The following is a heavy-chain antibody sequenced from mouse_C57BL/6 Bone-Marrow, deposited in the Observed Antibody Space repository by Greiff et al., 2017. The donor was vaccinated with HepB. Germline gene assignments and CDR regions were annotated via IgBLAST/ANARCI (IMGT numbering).Heavy chain of an antibody. CDR3: ASSPISSVGY. D-gene: IGHD1-1*01. J-gene: IGHJ2*01. Sequence: VMLVESGPGLVAPSQSLSITCTVSGFSLTSYGVDWVRQSPGKGLEWLGGIWGVGSTNYNSALKSRLSISKDNSKSQVFLKMNRLQTDDTAKYYCASSPISSVGYWGQGTTLTVSS. CDR2: IWGVGST. CDR1: GFSLTSYG. V-gene: IGHV2-6*01.